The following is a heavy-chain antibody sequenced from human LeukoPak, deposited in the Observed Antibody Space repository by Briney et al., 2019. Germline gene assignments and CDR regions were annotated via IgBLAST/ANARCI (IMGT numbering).Heavy chain of an antibody. CDR2: TYYRSKWYN. CDR1: GDSVSSNSAA. Sequence: SQTLSLTCAISGDSVSSNSAAWNWIRQSPSRGLEWLGRTYYRSKWYNDYAVSVKSRITINPDTSKNQFSLKLSSVTAADTAVYYCARGLAYFHDYGDYGSPGISDYWGQGTLVTVSS. J-gene: IGHJ4*02. D-gene: IGHD4-17*01. V-gene: IGHV6-1*01. CDR3: ARGLAYFHDYGDYGSPGISDY.